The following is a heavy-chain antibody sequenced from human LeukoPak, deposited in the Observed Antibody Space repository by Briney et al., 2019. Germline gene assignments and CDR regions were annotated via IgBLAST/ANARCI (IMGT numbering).Heavy chain of an antibody. V-gene: IGHV4-34*01. Sequence: SETLSLTCAVYGGSFSGYYWSWIRQPPGKGLEWIGEINNSGSTNYNPSLKSRVTISVDTSKNQFSLKLSSVTAADTAVYYCARGPPVYSSSWYNWFAPWGQGTLVTVSS. CDR2: INNSGST. CDR1: GGSFSGYY. D-gene: IGHD6-13*01. CDR3: ARGPPVYSSSWYNWFAP. J-gene: IGHJ5*02.